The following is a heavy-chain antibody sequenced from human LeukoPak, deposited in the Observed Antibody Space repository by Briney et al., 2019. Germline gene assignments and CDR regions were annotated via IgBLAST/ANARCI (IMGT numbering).Heavy chain of an antibody. J-gene: IGHJ6*03. D-gene: IGHD5-18*01. CDR3: ARLHADTTMTPYYYYIYV. Sequence: SETLSLTCTVSGGSISGYYWSWIRQPPGKGLEWIGYIYYSGSTNYNPSLKSRVTISVDTSKNQFSLKRSPVTAADTAVYYCARLHADTTMTPYYYYIYVWGKGTTVTVSS. CDR1: GGSISGYY. CDR2: IYYSGST. V-gene: IGHV4-59*08.